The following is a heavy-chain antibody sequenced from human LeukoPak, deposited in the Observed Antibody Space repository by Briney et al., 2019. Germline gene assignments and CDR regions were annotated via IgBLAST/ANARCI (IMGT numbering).Heavy chain of an antibody. J-gene: IGHJ3*02. D-gene: IGHD3-22*01. CDR2: IYYSGNT. Sequence: SETLSLTCTVSGGSISSYYWSWIRQPPGKGLEWIGYIYYSGNTNYNPSLKSRVTISVDTSKNQFSLKLSSVTAADTAVYYCARTDSWLPKKDAFDIWGQGTMVTVSS. CDR1: GGSISSYY. CDR3: ARTDSWLPKKDAFDI. V-gene: IGHV4-59*01.